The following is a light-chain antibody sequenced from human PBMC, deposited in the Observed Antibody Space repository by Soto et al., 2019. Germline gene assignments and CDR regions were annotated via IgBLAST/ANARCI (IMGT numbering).Light chain of an antibody. Sequence: PGERVTLSCRASQSGSSSYLTWYQQKPGQAPRLLIYGASTRATGIPARFSGSGSGTDFTLTISSLQPEDFAVYYCQQDYNLPPSTFGPGTKVDIK. CDR3: QQDYNLPPST. V-gene: IGKV3D-7*01. CDR1: QSGSSSY. CDR2: GAS. J-gene: IGKJ3*01.